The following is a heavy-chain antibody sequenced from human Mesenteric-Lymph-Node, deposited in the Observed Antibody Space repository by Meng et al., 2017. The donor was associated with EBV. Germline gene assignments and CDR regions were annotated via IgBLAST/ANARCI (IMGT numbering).Heavy chain of an antibody. J-gene: IGHJ4*02. V-gene: IGHV4-34*01. CDR1: GDSFSGYF. CDR2: INHSGGT. CDR3: ARGGGVLTPLDY. D-gene: IGHD4-23*01. Sequence: QVQFQHWGAGLLKPSETLSLTCAFYGDSFSGYFWSWIRQPLGKGLEWIGEINHSGGTNYNPSLESRVTISVDASKNQFSLKLRSVTAADTAVYYCARGGGVLTPLDYWGQGGLVTVSS.